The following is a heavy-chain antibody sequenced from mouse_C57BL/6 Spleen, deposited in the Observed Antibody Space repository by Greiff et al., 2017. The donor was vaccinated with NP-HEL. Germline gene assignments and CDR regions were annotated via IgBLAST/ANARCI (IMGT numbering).Heavy chain of an antibody. V-gene: IGHV1-7*01. J-gene: IGHJ3*01. Sequence: VQLQQSGAELAKPGASVKLSCKASGYTFTSYWMHWVKQRPGQGLEWIGYINPSSGYTKYNQKFKDKATLTADKSSSPAYMQLSSLTDEDSAVYYCASPIYYDYDGLAYWGQGTLVTVSA. CDR2: INPSSGYT. CDR3: ASPIYYDYDGLAY. CDR1: GYTFTSYW. D-gene: IGHD2-4*01.